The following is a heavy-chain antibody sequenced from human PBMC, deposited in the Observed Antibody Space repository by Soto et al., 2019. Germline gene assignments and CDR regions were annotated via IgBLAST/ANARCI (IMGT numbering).Heavy chain of an antibody. CDR3: VRGFTDGYNQFLDY. Sequence: QVQLQQSGPGLVKPSQTLSLTCAISGDSVSSNSAAWNWIRQSPSRGLEWLGRTYFRSRWYSDFAVSVKSRISINVDTSKNHVSLQLNSVTPEDTAVYFCVRGFTDGYNQFLDYRGQGTMVTVSS. V-gene: IGHV6-1*01. J-gene: IGHJ4*02. CDR1: GDSVSSNSAA. D-gene: IGHD5-12*01. CDR2: TYFRSRWYS.